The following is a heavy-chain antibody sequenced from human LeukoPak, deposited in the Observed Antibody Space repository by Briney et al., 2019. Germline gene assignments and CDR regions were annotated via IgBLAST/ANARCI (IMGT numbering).Heavy chain of an antibody. D-gene: IGHD3-22*01. CDR3: AKDLPEEYYDSSGKALDY. J-gene: IGHJ4*02. CDR2: ISYDGSNK. V-gene: IGHV3-30*18. Sequence: GGSLRLSCAASGFTFSSYGMHWVRQAPGKGLEWVAVISYDGSNKYYADSVKGRFTISRDNSKNTLYLQMNSLRAEDTAVYYCAKDLPEEYYDSSGKALDYWGQGTLVTVSS. CDR1: GFTFSSYG.